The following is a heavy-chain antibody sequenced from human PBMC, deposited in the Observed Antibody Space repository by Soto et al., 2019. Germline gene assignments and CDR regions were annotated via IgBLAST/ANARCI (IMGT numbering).Heavy chain of an antibody. CDR2: ISPYSGCT. Sequence: ASVKVSCKGFGYSFMKYGINWVRQAPGQGLEWVGWISPYSGCTHSAQKFHGRLTLTTDTAASTAYMELRILRSADTALYYCAREASVLIPDAQPSRFDSWGQGTLVTVSS. CDR3: AREASVLIPDAQPSRFDS. CDR1: GYSFMKYG. D-gene: IGHD2-8*01. V-gene: IGHV1-18*01. J-gene: IGHJ4*02.